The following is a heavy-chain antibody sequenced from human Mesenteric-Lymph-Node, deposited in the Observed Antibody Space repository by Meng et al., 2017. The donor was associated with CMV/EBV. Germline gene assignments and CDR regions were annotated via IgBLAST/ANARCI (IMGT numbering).Heavy chain of an antibody. V-gene: IGHV3-15*01. D-gene: IGHD6-13*01. J-gene: IGHJ4*02. CDR2: IKSKTDGGTT. Sequence: GGSLKISCAASGFTFSNAWMSWVRQAPGKGLEWVGRIKSKTDGGTTDYAAPVKGRFTISRDDSKNTLYLQMNSLKTEDTAVYYCTTSHYSSSWSYYFDYWGQGTLVTVSS. CDR1: GFTFSNAW. CDR3: TTSHYSSSWSYYFDY.